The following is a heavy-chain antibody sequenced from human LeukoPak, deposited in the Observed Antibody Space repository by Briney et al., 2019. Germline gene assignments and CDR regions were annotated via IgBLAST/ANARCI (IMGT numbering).Heavy chain of an antibody. V-gene: IGHV1-46*01. D-gene: IGHD4-23*01. CDR3: ASGGTSPRGHDAFDI. CDR2: INPSGGST. CDR1: GDTFTSYY. J-gene: IGHJ3*02. Sequence: ASVTVSCKASGDTFTSYYMHWVRQAPGQGLEWMGIINPSGGSTSYAQKFQGRVTMTRDISTSTVYMELSSLRSEDTAVYYCASGGTSPRGHDAFDIWGQGTLVTVSS.